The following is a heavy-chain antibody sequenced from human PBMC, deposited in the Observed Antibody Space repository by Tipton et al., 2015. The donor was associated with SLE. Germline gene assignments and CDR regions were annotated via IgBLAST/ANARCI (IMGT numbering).Heavy chain of an antibody. J-gene: IGHJ1*01. CDR3: ARGLRYSSSWSNLVFAEYFQD. CDR1: GGSFSGYY. D-gene: IGHD6-13*01. CDR2: INHSGIT. V-gene: IGHV4-34*01. Sequence: GLVKPSETLSLTCAVYGGSFSGYYWSWIRQPPGKGLEWIGEINHSGITNYNPSLKSRVTISVDTSKIHFSLNLTSVTAADTAVYYCARGLRYSSSWSNLVFAEYFQDWGQGTLVTVSS.